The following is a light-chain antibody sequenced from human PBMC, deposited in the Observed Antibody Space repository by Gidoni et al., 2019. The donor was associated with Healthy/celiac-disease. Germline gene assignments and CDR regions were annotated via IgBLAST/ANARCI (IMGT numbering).Light chain of an antibody. CDR1: QSISSW. V-gene: IGKV1-5*03. J-gene: IGKJ2*01. Sequence: DIQMTQSPSTLSASVGDTVTITCRASQSISSWLAWYQQKPGKAPKLLIYKASSLESGVPSRFSGSGSGTDFTLTISSLQPDDFATYYCQQYYSYSVTFGQGTKLEIK. CDR3: QQYYSYSVT. CDR2: KAS.